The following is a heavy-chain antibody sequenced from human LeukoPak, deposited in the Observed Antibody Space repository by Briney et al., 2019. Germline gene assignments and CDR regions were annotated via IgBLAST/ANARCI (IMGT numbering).Heavy chain of an antibody. CDR1: GGSISGNTYY. V-gene: IGHV4-39*01. J-gene: IGHJ4*02. CDR3: ARRPLLREIDY. Sequence: SETLSLTCTVSGGSISGNTYYWGWIRQPPGKGLEWIVSIDYSSITYHKASLKSRVTISVDTSKNQFSLKLSSVTAADTAVYYCARRPLLREIDYWGQGTMVTVSS. D-gene: IGHD1-26*01. CDR2: IDYSSIT.